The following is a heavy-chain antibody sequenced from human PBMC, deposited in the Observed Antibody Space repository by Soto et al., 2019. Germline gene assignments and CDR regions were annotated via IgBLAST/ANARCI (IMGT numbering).Heavy chain of an antibody. CDR1: GLNFNDYA. V-gene: IGHV3-23*01. J-gene: IGHJ6*02. CDR3: ARGDRGGSGSPASYYYSGLDV. CDR2: VSTRGDIT. Sequence: EVQLLESGGDLVQPGGSLRLSCAASGLNFNDYAMTWVRQAPGKGLEWVSSVSTRGDITYYSDSVKGRFTIARDNSKNTLFLHMNSLSAEDTALYHCARGDRGGSGSPASYYYSGLDVWGQGTTVTVSS. D-gene: IGHD3-10*01.